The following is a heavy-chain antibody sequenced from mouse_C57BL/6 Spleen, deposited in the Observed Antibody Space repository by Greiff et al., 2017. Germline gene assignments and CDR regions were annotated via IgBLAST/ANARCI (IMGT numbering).Heavy chain of an antibody. Sequence: VQLQQSGPELVKPGASVKISCKASGYSFTDYNMNWVKQSNGKSLEWIGVINPNYGTTSYNQQFKGKATLTVDQSSSTAYMQLNSLTSEDSAVYYCARRAYYSNYDAMDYWGQGTSVTVSS. V-gene: IGHV1-39*01. CDR1: GYSFTDYN. J-gene: IGHJ4*01. D-gene: IGHD2-5*01. CDR3: ARRAYYSNYDAMDY. CDR2: INPNYGTT.